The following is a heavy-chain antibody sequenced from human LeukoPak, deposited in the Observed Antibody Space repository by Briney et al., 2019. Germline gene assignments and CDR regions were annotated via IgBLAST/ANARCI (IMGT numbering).Heavy chain of an antibody. D-gene: IGHD1-26*01. CDR3: AKYSGSYYYPPNWDS. V-gene: IGHV3-7*03. CDR2: IKEDGSEK. CDR1: GFTFSSSW. J-gene: IGHJ4*02. Sequence: GGSLRLSCAATGFTFSSSWMTWVRQAPGKGLEWVANIKEDGSEKYYVDSVKGRFTISRDNAKNSLYLQMNSLRAEDTAVYFCAKYSGSYYYPPNWDSWGQGTLVTVSS.